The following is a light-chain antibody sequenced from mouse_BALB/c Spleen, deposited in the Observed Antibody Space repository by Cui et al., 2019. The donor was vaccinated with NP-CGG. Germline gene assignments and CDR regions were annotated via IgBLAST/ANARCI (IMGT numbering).Light chain of an antibody. CDR1: TGAVTTSNY. Sequence: QAVVTQESALTTSPGKTVTLTCRSSTGAVTTSNYANWVQEKPDHLFTGLIGGTNNRAPGVPAIFSGSLIGDKAALTITGAQTEDEAIYFCALWYSNHWVFGGGTKLTVL. CDR3: ALWYSNHWV. CDR2: GTN. V-gene: IGLV1*01. J-gene: IGLJ1*01.